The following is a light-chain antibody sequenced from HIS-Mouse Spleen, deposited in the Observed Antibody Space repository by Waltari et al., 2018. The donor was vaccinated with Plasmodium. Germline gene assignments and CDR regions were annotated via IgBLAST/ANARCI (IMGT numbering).Light chain of an antibody. J-gene: IGLJ3*02. CDR1: ALPQKY. V-gene: IGLV3-10*01. CDR2: EDS. Sequence: SYALTQPPSVSVSPGQTARITCPGAALPQKYAYWYQQKAGQAPVLVIYEDSKRPSGIPERFSGSSSGTMATLTISGAQVEDEADYYCYSTDSSGNHRVFGGGTKLTVL. CDR3: YSTDSSGNHRV.